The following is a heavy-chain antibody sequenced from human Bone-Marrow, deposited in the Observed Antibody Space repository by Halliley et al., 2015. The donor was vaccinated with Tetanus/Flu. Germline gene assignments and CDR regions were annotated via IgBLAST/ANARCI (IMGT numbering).Heavy chain of an antibody. J-gene: IGHJ4*02. CDR2: IHNGDAT. Sequence: TASGLSVSSHSMSWVRHAPGKGLEWVSVIHNGDATVYADSVRGRFTISIDVSKNTVYLQMHGLRAEDTAVYFCARRDISGYYGDYWGQGTLVTVSS. CDR1: GLSVSSHS. CDR3: ARRDISGYYGDY. D-gene: IGHD3-22*01. V-gene: IGHV3-53*01.